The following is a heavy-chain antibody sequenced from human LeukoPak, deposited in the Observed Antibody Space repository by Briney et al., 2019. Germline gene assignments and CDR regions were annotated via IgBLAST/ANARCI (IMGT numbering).Heavy chain of an antibody. V-gene: IGHV3-23*01. D-gene: IGHD5-18*01. CDR1: GFTLSSYA. CDR2: ISDSGNT. Sequence: PGGSLRLSCAASGFTLSSYAMSWVRQAPGKGLEWVSAISDSGNTYHADSVKGRFTISRDNSKNTLYLQMNSLRAEDTAVYYCAKDRRGQLWLPGSGYYYYYYMDVWGKGTTVTISS. J-gene: IGHJ6*03. CDR3: AKDRRGQLWLPGSGYYYYYYMDV.